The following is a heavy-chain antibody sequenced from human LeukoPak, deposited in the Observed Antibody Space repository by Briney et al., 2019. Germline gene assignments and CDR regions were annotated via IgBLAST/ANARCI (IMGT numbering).Heavy chain of an antibody. CDR3: ARSRTTVTNFDY. D-gene: IGHD4-17*01. CDR2: IFPGDSDT. Sequence: PGESLKISCKGSGYSFSSYWIAWVRQMPGKGLEWMGIIFPGDSDTRYSPSLQGQVTISVDKSISTAYLQWNGLKASDTATYYCARSRTTVTNFDYWGQGTLVTVSS. CDR1: GYSFSSYW. V-gene: IGHV5-51*01. J-gene: IGHJ4*02.